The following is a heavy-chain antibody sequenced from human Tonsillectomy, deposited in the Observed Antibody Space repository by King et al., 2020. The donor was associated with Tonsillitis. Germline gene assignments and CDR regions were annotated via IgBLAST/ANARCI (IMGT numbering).Heavy chain of an antibody. CDR3: ARDSNDFWSGYYNH. D-gene: IGHD3-3*01. CDR2: ISSSGTYI. CDR1: GFTFNNYT. J-gene: IGHJ5*02. V-gene: IGHV3-21*01. Sequence: VQLVESGGGLVKPGGSLRLSCAASGFTFNNYTMNWCRQAPGKGLEWCSSISSSGTYIYYAESVKGLFTISRDNAKNSLYLQMNSLRAEDTGVYYCARDSNDFWSGYYNHWGQGTLVTVSS.